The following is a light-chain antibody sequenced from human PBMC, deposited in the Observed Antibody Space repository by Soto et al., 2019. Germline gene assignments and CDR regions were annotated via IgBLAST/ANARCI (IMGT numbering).Light chain of an antibody. J-gene: IGKJ5*01. CDR3: QQSSNWPPIT. Sequence: IVLTQSPATLCLSPGKRATLSCSASQSVNNYLAWYQQKVRQAPRLLIYDASNRATGIPARFSGSGSGTDFTLTISSLEPEDFAVYYCQQSSNWPPITCGQGTRLEIK. CDR1: QSVNNY. CDR2: DAS. V-gene: IGKV3-11*01.